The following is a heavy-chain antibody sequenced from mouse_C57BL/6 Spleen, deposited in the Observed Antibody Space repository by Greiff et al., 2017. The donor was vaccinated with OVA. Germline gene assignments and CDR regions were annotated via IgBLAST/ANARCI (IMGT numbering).Heavy chain of an antibody. D-gene: IGHD2-1*01. Sequence: VQLQQPGAELVRPGSSVKLSCKASGYTFTSYWMHWVKQSPIQGLEWIGNIDPSDSDTHYNQKFKDKATLTVDKSSSTAYMQLSSLTSEDSAVYYCAREGWYGDYWGQGTTLTVSS. J-gene: IGHJ2*01. CDR2: IDPSDSDT. CDR3: AREGWYGDY. CDR1: GYTFTSYW. V-gene: IGHV1-52*01.